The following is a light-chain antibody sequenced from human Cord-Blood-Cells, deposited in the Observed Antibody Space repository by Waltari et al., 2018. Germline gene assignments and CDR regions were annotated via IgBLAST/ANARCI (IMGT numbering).Light chain of an antibody. CDR3: QQRSNWPRT. J-gene: IGKJ1*01. V-gene: IGKV3-11*01. CDR2: DAS. Sequence: EIVLTQSPATLSLSPGERATLSCRASQSVSSYLAWYQQKPGQPPRLLIYDASNRATGIPARLSGSGSGTDFPLTISSLEPEDFAVYYCQQRSNWPRTFGQGTKVEIK. CDR1: QSVSSY.